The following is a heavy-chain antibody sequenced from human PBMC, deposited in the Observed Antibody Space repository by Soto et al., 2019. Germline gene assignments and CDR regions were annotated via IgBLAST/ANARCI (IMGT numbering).Heavy chain of an antibody. Sequence: TGGSLRLSCAASGFTFDDYGMSWVRQAPGKGLEWVSGINWNGGSTGYADSVKGRFTISRDNAKNSLYLQMNSLRAEDTALYHCASHVLLWFGELLRATIYYYYMDVWGKGTTVTVSS. D-gene: IGHD3-10*01. CDR2: INWNGGST. CDR3: ASHVLLWFGELLRATIYYYYMDV. CDR1: GFTFDDYG. V-gene: IGHV3-20*01. J-gene: IGHJ6*03.